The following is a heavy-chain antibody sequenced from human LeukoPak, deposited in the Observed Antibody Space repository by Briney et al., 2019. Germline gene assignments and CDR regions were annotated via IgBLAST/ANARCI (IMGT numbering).Heavy chain of an antibody. D-gene: IGHD6-13*01. CDR1: GFTFSTYA. J-gene: IGHJ4*02. Sequence: PGGSLRLSCAASGFTFSTYAMSWVRQAPGKGLEWVSSISGRGNNTYYADSVKGRFTISRDNSKNTLHLQMNSLRAEDTAIYYCARAYSSSWYDYRGQGTLVTVSS. V-gene: IGHV3-23*01. CDR3: ARAYSSSWYDY. CDR2: ISGRGNNT.